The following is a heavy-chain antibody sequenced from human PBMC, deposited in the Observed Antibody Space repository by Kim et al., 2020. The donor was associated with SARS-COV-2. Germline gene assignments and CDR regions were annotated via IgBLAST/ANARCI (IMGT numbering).Heavy chain of an antibody. CDR1: DGSISSGHYY. CDR2: MYYSGTT. CDR3: ARDSSGYYLAFDY. V-gene: IGHV4-30-4*01. J-gene: IGHJ4*02. Sequence: SETLSLTCTVSDGSISSGHYYWSWIRQPPGKGLEWIGYMYYSGTTYYNPSLKSRVSISVDTSKNQFSLNLNSVTAADTAVYYCARDSSGYYLAFDYWGQGTLVTVSS. D-gene: IGHD3-22*01.